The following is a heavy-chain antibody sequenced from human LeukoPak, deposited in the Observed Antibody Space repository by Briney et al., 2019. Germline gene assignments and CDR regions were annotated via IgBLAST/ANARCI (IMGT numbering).Heavy chain of an antibody. CDR1: GYTFNSYG. Sequence: ASVEVSCKASGYTFNSYGISWVRQAPGQGLEWMGWISAYNANTNYAQKLQGGVTTTTDTSTSTAHMELRSLRSDDTAVYYCARFTSLDVYAFDIWGQGTMVTVSS. V-gene: IGHV1-18*01. J-gene: IGHJ3*02. CDR3: ARFTSLDVYAFDI. CDR2: ISAYNANT. D-gene: IGHD1-1*01.